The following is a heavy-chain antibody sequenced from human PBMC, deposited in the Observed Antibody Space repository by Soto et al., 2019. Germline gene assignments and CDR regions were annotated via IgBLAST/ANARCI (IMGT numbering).Heavy chain of an antibody. V-gene: IGHV3-23*01. Sequence: EVQLLESGGGLVQPGGSLRLSCAASGFTFSSYAMSWVRQAPGKGLEWVSLISGSGGGTYYADSGKGRFTISRDNSKNALYLQMNSLSAEDTAVYYYAKCGGYSGYYLSSCYFDYWGQGTLVTVSS. D-gene: IGHD5-12*01. J-gene: IGHJ4*02. CDR3: AKCGGYSGYYLSSCYFDY. CDR2: ISGSGGGT. CDR1: GFTFSSYA.